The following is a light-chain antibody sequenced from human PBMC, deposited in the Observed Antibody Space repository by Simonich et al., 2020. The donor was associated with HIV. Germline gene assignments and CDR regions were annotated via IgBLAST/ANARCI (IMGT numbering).Light chain of an antibody. Sequence: EIVMTQSPATLSVSPGERATFSCRASQSVSSNLAWYQQKPGLAPRLLISDASSRATGIPDRFSGSGSGTDFTLTISRLEPEDFATYYCLQHISYPWTFGQGTKVEIK. CDR3: LQHISYPWT. V-gene: IGKV3D-20*01. J-gene: IGKJ1*01. CDR2: DAS. CDR1: QSVSSN.